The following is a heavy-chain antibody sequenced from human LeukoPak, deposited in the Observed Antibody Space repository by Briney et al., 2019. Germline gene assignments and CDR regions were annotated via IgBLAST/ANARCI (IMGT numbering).Heavy chain of an antibody. CDR3: ASTGYDFWSGYYETGVSTPGFDY. CDR1: GYTFTSYD. CDR2: MNPNSGNT. J-gene: IGHJ4*02. V-gene: IGHV1-8*01. D-gene: IGHD3-3*01. Sequence: ASVKVSCKASGYTFTSYDINWVRQATGQGLEWMGWMNPNSGNTGYAQKFQGRVTMTTDTSTSTAYMELRSLRSDDTAVYYCASTGYDFWSGYYETGVSTPGFDYWGQGTLVTVSS.